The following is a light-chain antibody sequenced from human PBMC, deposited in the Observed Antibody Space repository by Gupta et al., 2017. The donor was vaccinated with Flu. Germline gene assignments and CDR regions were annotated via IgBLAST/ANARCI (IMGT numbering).Light chain of an antibody. CDR1: SSDVGGYNF. J-gene: IGLJ3*02. CDR3: GSDTSSSTLV. Sequence: SVTISCTGTSSDVGGYNFVSWYQQHPGKAHNLMIYEVSKRPAGVANRFSGSKSGNTASLTISGRQTEDEADYYCGSDTSSSTLVFGGGSKLTVL. V-gene: IGLV2-14*01. CDR2: EVS.